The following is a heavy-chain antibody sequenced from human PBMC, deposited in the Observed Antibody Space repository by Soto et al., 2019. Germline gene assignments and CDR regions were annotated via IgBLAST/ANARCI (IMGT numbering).Heavy chain of an antibody. D-gene: IGHD4-17*01. CDR3: ARDADYGDFSVTFGY. CDR2: TYYNGST. Sequence: SETLSLTCTVSGGSISSYYWSWIRQPPGKGLKWIGYTYYNGSTNYNPSLKSRVTISVDTSKNQFSLKLSSVTAADTAVYYCARDADYGDFSVTFGYWGQGTLVTVSS. CDR1: GGSISSYY. V-gene: IGHV4-59*01. J-gene: IGHJ4*02.